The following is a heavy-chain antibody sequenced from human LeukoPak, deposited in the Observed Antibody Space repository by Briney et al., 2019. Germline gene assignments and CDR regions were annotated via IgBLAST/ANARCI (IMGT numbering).Heavy chain of an antibody. CDR3: ARGLDEGIAAAGTFWEYYYYGMDV. J-gene: IGHJ6*02. V-gene: IGHV4-34*01. D-gene: IGHD6-13*01. CDR1: GGSFSGYY. Sequence: PSETLSLTCAVYGGSFSGYYWSWIRQPPGKGLEWIGEINHSGSTKHNPSLKSRVTISVDTSKNQFSLKLSSVTAADTAVYYCARGLDEGIAAAGTFWEYYYYGMDVWGQGTTVTVSS. CDR2: INHSGST.